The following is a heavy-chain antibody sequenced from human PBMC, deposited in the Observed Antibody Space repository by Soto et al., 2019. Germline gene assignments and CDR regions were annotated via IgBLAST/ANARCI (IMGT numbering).Heavy chain of an antibody. D-gene: IGHD3-16*01. J-gene: IGHJ4*02. Sequence: EVQLVESGGGLVKPGGSLRLSCAASGFTFGHVWISWVRQAPGKGLEWVGRIKSKTDGGTSDYAAPVKGRFTISRDDSIYTLYLQMNSLKAEETAVYYCATGSSLGAPRWGQGPLVTVSS. CDR1: GFTFGHVW. CDR3: ATGSSLGAPR. CDR2: IKSKTDGGTS. V-gene: IGHV3-15*01.